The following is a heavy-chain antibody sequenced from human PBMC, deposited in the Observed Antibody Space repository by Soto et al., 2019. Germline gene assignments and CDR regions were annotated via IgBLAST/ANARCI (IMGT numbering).Heavy chain of an antibody. Sequence: EVQLVESGGGLVQPGGSLRLSCAASGFTVSSSYISWVRQAPGKRLEWVSTIYSSGSTYYADSVRGRFTISRDDSKNTLYLHMNSLSVDDTAVYYCTREASGSGWWSQGSFESWGQGTLVTVSA. CDR3: TREASGSGWWSQGSFES. V-gene: IGHV3-66*01. CDR1: GFTVSSSY. J-gene: IGHJ5*01. CDR2: IYSSGST. D-gene: IGHD6-19*01.